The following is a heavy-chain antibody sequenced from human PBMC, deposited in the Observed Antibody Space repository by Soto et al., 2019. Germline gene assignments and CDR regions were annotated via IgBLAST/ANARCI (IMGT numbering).Heavy chain of an antibody. CDR2: IYYSGST. CDR1: GGSISSGGYY. J-gene: IGHJ6*02. V-gene: IGHV4-31*03. CDR3: ARGGRRSPGMDV. Sequence: QVQLQESGPGLAKPSQTLSLTCTVSGGSISSGGYYWSWIRQHPGKGLEWIGYIYYSGSTYYHPSLKSRVTISVDTSKNQFSLKLSSVTAADTAVYYCARGGRRSPGMDVWGHGTTVTASS.